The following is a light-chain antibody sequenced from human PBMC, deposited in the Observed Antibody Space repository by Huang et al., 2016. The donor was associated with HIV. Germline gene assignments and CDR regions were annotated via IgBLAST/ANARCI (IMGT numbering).Light chain of an antibody. CDR3: QQYDSLPPWT. V-gene: IGKV1-33*01. J-gene: IGKJ1*01. Sequence: DIQMTQSPSSLSASGGDRVTITCQASQDIANYLNWYQQKPGQAPKLLIYDASNLETGVPSRFSGSASGTDFTFTISSLQPEDIATYYCQQYDSLPPWTFGQGTKVEVK. CDR2: DAS. CDR1: QDIANY.